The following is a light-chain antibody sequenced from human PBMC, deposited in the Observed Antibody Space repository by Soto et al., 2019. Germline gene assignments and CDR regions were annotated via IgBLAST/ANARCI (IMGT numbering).Light chain of an antibody. CDR3: SSYTSLSTVV. J-gene: IGLJ2*01. Sequence: QSVLTQPASVSGSPGQSITISCTGTSSDVGGYNYVSWYQQHPGKAPKLMIYEVSNRPSGVSNRFSGSKSGNTASLTISGLQAEDEADYHCSSYTSLSTVVFGGGTKVTVL. CDR1: SSDVGGYNY. CDR2: EVS. V-gene: IGLV2-14*01.